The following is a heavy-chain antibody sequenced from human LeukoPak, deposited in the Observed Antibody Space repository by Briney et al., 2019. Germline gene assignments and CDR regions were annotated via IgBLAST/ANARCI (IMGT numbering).Heavy chain of an antibody. CDR2: MYHTGSG. J-gene: IGHJ1*01. Sequence: SETLSLTCTVSGVSVSSNYWSWIRQAPGKGLEWIGYMYHTGSGNYNPSLKSRVTISVDTSKNQFSLKLSSVTAADTAVYYCARGTKWELFYFQHWGQGTLVTVSS. V-gene: IGHV4-59*02. D-gene: IGHD1-26*01. CDR1: GVSVSSNY. CDR3: ARGTKWELFYFQH.